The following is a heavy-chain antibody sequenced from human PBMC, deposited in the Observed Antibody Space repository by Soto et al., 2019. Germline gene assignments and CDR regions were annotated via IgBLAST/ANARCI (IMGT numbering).Heavy chain of an antibody. CDR3: ASSSGDLDVYGMDI. CDR2: VTGGGHTT. CDR1: GFTFSRYA. J-gene: IGHJ6*02. Sequence: EAQLLESGGVLVQPGGSLRLSCAASGFTFSRYAMSWVRQAPGKGLEWVSTVTGGGHTTYNADSVNGRFTISRDNSKNTLYLQMNNLRAEDTAIYYCASSSGDLDVYGMDIWGPGTTVTVSS. D-gene: IGHD3-10*01. V-gene: IGHV3-23*01.